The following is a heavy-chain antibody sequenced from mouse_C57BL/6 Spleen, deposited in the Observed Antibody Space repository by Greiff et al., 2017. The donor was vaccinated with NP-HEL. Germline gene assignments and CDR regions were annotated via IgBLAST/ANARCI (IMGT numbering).Heavy chain of an antibody. CDR2: INPSNGGT. CDR1: GYTFTSYW. D-gene: IGHD1-1*01. Sequence: VQLQQSGAELVKPGASVKLSCKASGYTFTSYWMHWVKQRPGQGLEWIGNINPSNGGTNYNEKFKSKATLTVDKSSSTAYMQLSSLTSEDSAVYYCARGDYYGSSFHYYAMDYWGQGTSVTVSS. J-gene: IGHJ4*01. CDR3: ARGDYYGSSFHYYAMDY. V-gene: IGHV1-53*01.